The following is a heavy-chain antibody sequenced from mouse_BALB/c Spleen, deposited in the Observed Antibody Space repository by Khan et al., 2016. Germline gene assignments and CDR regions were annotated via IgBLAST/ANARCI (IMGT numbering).Heavy chain of an antibody. CDR1: GYTFTTAG. Sequence: QIQLVQSGPELKKPGETVRISCKASGYTFTTAGMQWVQKMPGKGLKWIGWINTHSGVPKYAEDFKGRFAFSLETSASTAYLQISNLKNEDTATYFCARFGNFFHWYFDVWGAGTTVTVSS. V-gene: IGHV9-4*02. CDR3: ARFGNFFHWYFDV. J-gene: IGHJ1*01. CDR2: INTHSGVP. D-gene: IGHD2-1*01.